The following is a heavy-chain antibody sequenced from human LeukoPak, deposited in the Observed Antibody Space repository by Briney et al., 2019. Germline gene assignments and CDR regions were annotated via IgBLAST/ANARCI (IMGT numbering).Heavy chain of an antibody. D-gene: IGHD6-13*01. CDR2: IKSKTDGGTT. Sequence: PGGSLRLSCAASGFTFSNVWMSWVRQAPGKGLEWVGRIKSKTDGGTTDYAAPVKGRFTISRDDSKNTLYLQMNSLKTEDTAVYYCTTGPGYSSSWYVDYWGQGTLVTVSS. J-gene: IGHJ4*02. V-gene: IGHV3-15*01. CDR1: GFTFSNVW. CDR3: TTGPGYSSSWYVDY.